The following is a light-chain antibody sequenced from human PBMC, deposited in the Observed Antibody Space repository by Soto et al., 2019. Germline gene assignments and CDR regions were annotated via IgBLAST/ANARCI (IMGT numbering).Light chain of an antibody. CDR2: EVS. J-gene: IGLJ3*02. V-gene: IGLV2-23*02. CDR1: SSDVGSYNL. Sequence: QSVLTQPASVSGSPRQSITISCTGTSSDVGSYNLVSWYQQRPGKAPKLMIYEVSKRPSGVSNRFSGSKSGNTASLTISGLQAEDEADYSCCSYAGSSTWVFGGGTKLTVL. CDR3: CSYAGSSTWV.